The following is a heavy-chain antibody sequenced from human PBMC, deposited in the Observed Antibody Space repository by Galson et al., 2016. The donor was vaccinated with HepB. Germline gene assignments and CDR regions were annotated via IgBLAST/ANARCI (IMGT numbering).Heavy chain of an antibody. Sequence: SVKVSCKASGGTFTSYAFIWVRQAPGQGLEWMGMIIPIFGTANYAQKFQGRVTITADESTNTAYMELSSLRSEDTAVYYCARGKWWDGSSQTAGPYSLDVWGQGTTVTVSS. D-gene: IGHD1-26*01. CDR2: IIPIFGTA. J-gene: IGHJ6*02. CDR3: ARGKWWDGSSQTAGPYSLDV. V-gene: IGHV1-69*13. CDR1: GGTFTSYA.